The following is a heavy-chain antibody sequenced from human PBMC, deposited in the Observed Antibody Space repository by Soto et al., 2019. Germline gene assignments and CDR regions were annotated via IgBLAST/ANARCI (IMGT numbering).Heavy chain of an antibody. Sequence: QVQLVQSGAEVKKPGASVKVSYKASGYIFSAYSMHWVRQAPGQGLEWVGWFNPNSGDTIYAQKFQGRVTLTRDTSISTAYMELYSLRSDDTAVYYCTREASAVISLDYWGQGTLVTVSS. CDR2: FNPNSGDT. CDR1: GYIFSAYS. J-gene: IGHJ4*02. V-gene: IGHV1-2*02. CDR3: TREASAVISLDY. D-gene: IGHD6-19*01.